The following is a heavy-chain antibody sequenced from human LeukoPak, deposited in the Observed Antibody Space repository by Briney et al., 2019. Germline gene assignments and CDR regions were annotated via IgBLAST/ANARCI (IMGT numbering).Heavy chain of an antibody. V-gene: IGHV3-23*01. CDR1: GFTFSSYA. D-gene: IGHD1-26*01. J-gene: IGHJ5*02. CDR2: ISGSGGST. CDR3: AKVGSVRNVVGGTTPVSWFAP. Sequence: GGSLRLSCAASGFTFSSYAMSWVRQAPGKGLDWVSAISGSGGSTNYADSVKGRFTISRDNSKNTLYLQMNSLRAEDTAVYYCAKVGSVRNVVGGTTPVSWFAPWGQGTLVTASS.